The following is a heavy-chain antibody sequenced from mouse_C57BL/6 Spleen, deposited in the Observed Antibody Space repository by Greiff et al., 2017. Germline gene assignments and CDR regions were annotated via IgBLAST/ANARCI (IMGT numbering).Heavy chain of an antibody. J-gene: IGHJ3*01. Sequence: DVQLVESGEGLVKPGGSLKLSCAASGFTFSSYAMSWVRQTPEKRLEWVAYISSGGDYIYYADTVKGRFTISRENARNTLYLQMSSLKSEETAMYYCTRDHDGAWFAYWGQGTLVTVSA. V-gene: IGHV5-9-1*02. CDR1: GFTFSSYA. D-gene: IGHD2-3*01. CDR3: TRDHDGAWFAY. CDR2: ISSGGDYI.